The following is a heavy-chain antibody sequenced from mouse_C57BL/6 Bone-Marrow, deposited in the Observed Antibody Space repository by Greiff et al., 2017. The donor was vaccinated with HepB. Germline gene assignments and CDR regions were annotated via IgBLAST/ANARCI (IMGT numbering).Heavy chain of an antibody. Sequence: QVQLKQSDAELVKPGASVKISCKVSGYTFTDSTMHWMKQRPEQGLGGIGHSYPRDGSTKYNEKFKGKATLTADKSSSTDYMQLNSLTSEDSAVYFCASSRGRDAIDYWGQGTSVTVSS. CDR1: GYTFTDST. CDR2: SYPRDGST. J-gene: IGHJ4*01. CDR3: ASSRGRDAIDY. V-gene: IGHV1-78*01.